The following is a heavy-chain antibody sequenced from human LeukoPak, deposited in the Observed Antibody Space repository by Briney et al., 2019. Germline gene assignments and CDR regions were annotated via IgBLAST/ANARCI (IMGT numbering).Heavy chain of an antibody. J-gene: IGHJ1*01. Sequence: PGASVKVSCKASGYTFTGYYMHWVRQAPGQGLEWMGWINPNSGGTNYAQKFQGRFTMTEDTSTDTAYMELSSLRSEDTAVYYCATHSSAYYYVNPLWQHWGQGTLVTVSS. CDR1: GYTFTGYY. CDR2: INPNSGGT. CDR3: ATHSSAYYYVNPLWQH. D-gene: IGHD3-22*01. V-gene: IGHV1-2*02.